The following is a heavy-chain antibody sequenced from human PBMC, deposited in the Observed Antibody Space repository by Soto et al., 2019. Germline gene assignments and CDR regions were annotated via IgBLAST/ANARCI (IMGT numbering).Heavy chain of an antibody. Sequence: QVRLQESGPGLVKPSETLSLTCSVSVDSVTRANADWIWLRQAPGKGLEWIGSLYNSGSTNYKPSLRSRVSVSLDTSKNQFSVNLTSVTTADSAIYYCAKLQPPGWIDAWGHGTLVAVS. V-gene: IGHV4-61*01. CDR1: VDSVTRANAD. J-gene: IGHJ5*01. CDR2: LYNSGST. D-gene: IGHD4-4*01. CDR3: AKLQPPGWIDA.